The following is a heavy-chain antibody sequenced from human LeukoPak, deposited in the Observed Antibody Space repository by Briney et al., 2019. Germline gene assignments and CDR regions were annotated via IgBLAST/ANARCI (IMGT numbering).Heavy chain of an antibody. CDR1: GGSISSGSYY. V-gene: IGHV4-61*02. D-gene: IGHD6-13*01. CDR2: IYTSGST. Sequence: SQTLSLTCTVSGGSISSGSYYWSWIRQPAGKGLEWIGRIYTSGSTNYNPSLKSRVTISVDTSKNQFSLKLSSVTAADTAVYYCARWAAAGSYDPANDYWGQGTLVTVSS. CDR3: ARWAAAGSYDPANDY. J-gene: IGHJ4*02.